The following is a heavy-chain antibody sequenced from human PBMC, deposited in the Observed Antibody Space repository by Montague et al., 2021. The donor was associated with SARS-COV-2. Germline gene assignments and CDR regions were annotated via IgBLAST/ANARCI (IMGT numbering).Heavy chain of an antibody. D-gene: IGHD3-10*01. Sequence: CAISGDSVAINRAAWSWVRQSPSRGFEWLVRTYYRSKWYNDYAVSVESRITINPDTSKNQFSLQLNSVTPEDTAVYYCARGGWGAPGTGRLFDYWGQGTLVTVSS. CDR1: GDSVAINRAA. CDR2: TYYRSKWYN. J-gene: IGHJ4*02. CDR3: ARGGWGAPGTGRLFDY. V-gene: IGHV6-1*01.